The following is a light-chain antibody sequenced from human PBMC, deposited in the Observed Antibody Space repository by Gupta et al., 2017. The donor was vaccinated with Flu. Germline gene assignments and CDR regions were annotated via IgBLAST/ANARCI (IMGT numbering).Light chain of an antibody. V-gene: IGKV4-1*01. J-gene: IGKJ4*01. CDR2: WAS. CDR1: QNISYDNKSY. CDR3: QKYFRSPLT. Sequence: GVSLGDGATISCKSSQNISYDNKSYLAWYQRKPGQSPRLLIYWASNRESGVPDRFSGSGSGTDFSLSISRLQAEDVAVYSCQKYFRSPLTFGGGTKVE.